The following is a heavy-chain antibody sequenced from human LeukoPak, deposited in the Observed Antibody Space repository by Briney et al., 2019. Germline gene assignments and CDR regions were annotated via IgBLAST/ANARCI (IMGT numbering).Heavy chain of an antibody. CDR3: ARGYCSGGSCYRQVNYSY. CDR2: INHSGST. D-gene: IGHD2-15*01. Sequence: SETLSLSCAIYGVSFSGYYWSWIRQPPGKGLEWIGEINHSGSTNYNPSLKSRVTISVDTSKNQFSLKLSSVTAADTAVYYCARGYCSGGSCYRQVNYSYWGQGTLVTVSS. J-gene: IGHJ4*02. CDR1: GVSFSGYY. V-gene: IGHV4-34*01.